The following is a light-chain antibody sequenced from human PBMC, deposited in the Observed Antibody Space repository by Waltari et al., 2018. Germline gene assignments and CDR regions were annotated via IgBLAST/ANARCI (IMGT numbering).Light chain of an antibody. J-gene: IGKJ1*01. CDR1: QSVRNN. Sequence: ELLMTKSPATLSVSPGESDTLSCRASQSVRNNLVWYQQKPGQAPRLLIYGASTRVTGIPARFSGSGSGTEFTLTISSLQSEDFAVYYCQQYNNWPPWTFGQGTKVEIK. CDR3: QQYNNWPPWT. CDR2: GAS. V-gene: IGKV3-15*01.